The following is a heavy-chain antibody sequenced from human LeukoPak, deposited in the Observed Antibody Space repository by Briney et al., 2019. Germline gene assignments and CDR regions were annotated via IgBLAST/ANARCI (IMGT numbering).Heavy chain of an antibody. Sequence: GGSLRLSCAASGFTFDDYAMHWVRQGPGRGLEWVSGINWNSGSIGYAESVRGRFTITRDNAKNSLYLQMNSLRAEDMALYYCAKDMNRFQPVQIAVAVPGGFDIWGQGTMVTVSS. V-gene: IGHV3-9*03. CDR2: INWNSGSI. CDR1: GFTFDDYA. CDR3: AKDMNRFQPVQIAVAVPGGFDI. J-gene: IGHJ3*02. D-gene: IGHD6-19*01.